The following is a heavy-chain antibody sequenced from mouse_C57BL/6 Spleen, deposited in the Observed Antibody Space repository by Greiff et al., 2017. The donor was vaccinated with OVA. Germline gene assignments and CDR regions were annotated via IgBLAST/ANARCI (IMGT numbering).Heavy chain of an antibody. CDR3: TRNGYGSSYFDY. Sequence: QVQLQQSGAELVRPGASVTLSCKASGYTFTDYEMHWVKQTPVHGLEWIGAIDPETGGTAYNQKFKGKAILTADKSSSTAYMELRSLTSEDSAVYYCTRNGYGSSYFDYWGQGTTLTVSS. CDR1: GYTFTDYE. CDR2: IDPETGGT. J-gene: IGHJ2*01. D-gene: IGHD1-1*01. V-gene: IGHV1-15*01.